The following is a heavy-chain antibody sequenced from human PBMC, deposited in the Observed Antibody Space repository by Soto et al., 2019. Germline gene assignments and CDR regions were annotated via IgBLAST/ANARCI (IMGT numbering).Heavy chain of an antibody. CDR3: ARDQNEYYYDSSGSSGY. J-gene: IGHJ4*02. V-gene: IGHV1-2*02. D-gene: IGHD3-22*01. Sequence: ASVKVSCKASGYTFTGYYMHWVRQAPGQGLEWMGWINPNSGGTNYAQKFQGRVTMTRDTSISTAYMELSRLRSDDTAVYYCARDQNEYYYDSSGSSGYWGQGTMVTVYS. CDR1: GYTFTGYY. CDR2: INPNSGGT.